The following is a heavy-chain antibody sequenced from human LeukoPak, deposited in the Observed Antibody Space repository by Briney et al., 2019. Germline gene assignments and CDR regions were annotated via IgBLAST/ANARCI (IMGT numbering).Heavy chain of an antibody. CDR1: GYTFTSYG. D-gene: IGHD3-10*01. J-gene: IGHJ3*02. CDR3: AREYYGSGTAPHFDI. Sequence: ASVKVSCKASGYTFTSYGISWVRQAPGQGLEWMGWISAYNGNTNYAQKLQGRVTMTTDTSTSTAYMELRSLRSDDTAVYYCAREYYGSGTAPHFDIWGQGTMVTVSS. V-gene: IGHV1-18*01. CDR2: ISAYNGNT.